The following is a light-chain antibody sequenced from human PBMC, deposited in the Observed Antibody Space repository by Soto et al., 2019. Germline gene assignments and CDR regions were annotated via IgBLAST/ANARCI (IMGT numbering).Light chain of an antibody. CDR3: HQYYSSHGSWT. CDR1: QSVLSSSNNKNF. J-gene: IGKJ1*01. Sequence: DIVLTQSPDSLAVSLGERATIKCKSSQSVLSSSNNKNFLGWYQHKPGQPPKLLIYWASTRESGVPDRFSGSGSGIDFALTINSLQAEDVALYYCHQYYSSHGSWTFGQGTRVEFK. CDR2: WAS. V-gene: IGKV4-1*01.